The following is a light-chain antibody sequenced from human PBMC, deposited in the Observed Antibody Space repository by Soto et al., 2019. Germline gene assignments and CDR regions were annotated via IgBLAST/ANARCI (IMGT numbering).Light chain of an antibody. J-gene: IGKJ1*01. CDR3: QQYNTYSWT. V-gene: IGKV1-5*03. Sequence: DIQMAQSPSTLSGSVGDRVTITCRASQTISSWLAWYQQKPGKAPKLLIYKASTLKSGVPSRFSGSGSGIEFTLTISSLQPDDFATYYCQQYNTYSWTFGQGTKVDI. CDR1: QTISSW. CDR2: KAS.